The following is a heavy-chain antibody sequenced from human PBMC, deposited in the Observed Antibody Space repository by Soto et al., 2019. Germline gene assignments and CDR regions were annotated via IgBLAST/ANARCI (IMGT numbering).Heavy chain of an antibody. J-gene: IGHJ4*02. CDR3: ARGGRYESSGYYPLDY. CDR2: TYYTSNLYD. V-gene: IGHV6-1*01. Sequence: SQTLSLTFAISGYSVSSNNAALNWISQSPSRGLEWLGRTYYTSNLYDDYAVSVKIRITINPDTSKNQFSLQLNSVTSEDTAVYYCARGGRYESSGYYPLDYWGQGTLVTVSS. CDR1: GYSVSSNNAA. D-gene: IGHD3-22*01.